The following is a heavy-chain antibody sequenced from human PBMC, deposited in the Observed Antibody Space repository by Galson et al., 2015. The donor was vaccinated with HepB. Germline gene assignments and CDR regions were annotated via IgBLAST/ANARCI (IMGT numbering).Heavy chain of an antibody. V-gene: IGHV3-21*01. CDR1: GFIFSGSA. Sequence: SLRLSCAASGFIFSGSAMHWVRQASGKGLEWVSSITSSSSYIYYADSVKGRFTISRDNAKNSLYLQMNSLRAEDTAVYYCARDSQPESQWLAKRDNWFDPWGQGTLVTVSS. D-gene: IGHD6-19*01. J-gene: IGHJ5*02. CDR3: ARDSQPESQWLAKRDNWFDP. CDR2: ITSSSSYI.